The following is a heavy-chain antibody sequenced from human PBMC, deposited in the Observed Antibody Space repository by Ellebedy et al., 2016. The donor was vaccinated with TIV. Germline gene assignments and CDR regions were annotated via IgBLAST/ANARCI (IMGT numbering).Heavy chain of an antibody. J-gene: IGHJ3*02. Sequence: MPSETLSLTCTVSGGSISSYYWSWIRQPPGKGLEWIGYIYYSGSTNYNPSLKSRVTISVDTSKNQFSLKLSSVTAADTAVYYCARLSSGWFGGSGAFDIWGQGTMVTVSS. CDR2: IYYSGST. D-gene: IGHD6-19*01. CDR3: ARLSSGWFGGSGAFDI. V-gene: IGHV4-59*08. CDR1: GGSISSYY.